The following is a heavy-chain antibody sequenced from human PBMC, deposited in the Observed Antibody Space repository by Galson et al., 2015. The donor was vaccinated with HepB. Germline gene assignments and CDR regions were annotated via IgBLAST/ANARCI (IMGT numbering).Heavy chain of an antibody. CDR2: IYPGDSDT. CDR3: ARRDYGDYEGGGNADY. J-gene: IGHJ4*02. D-gene: IGHD4-17*01. CDR1: GYSFTSYW. Sequence: QSGAEVKKPGESLKISCKGSGYSFTSYWIGWVRQMPGKGLEWMGIIYPGDSDTRYSPSFQGQVTISADKSISTAYLQWSSLKASDTAMYYCARRDYGDYEGGGNADYWGQGTLVTVSS. V-gene: IGHV5-51*01.